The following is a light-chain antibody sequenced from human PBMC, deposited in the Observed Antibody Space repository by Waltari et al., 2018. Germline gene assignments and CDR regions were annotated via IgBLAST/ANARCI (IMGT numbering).Light chain of an antibody. V-gene: IGKV1-17*01. CDR3: LQYNSNPYS. Sequence: IQMTQSPSSLSASASDRLTITCRASQGISTYLNWYQQKPGKAPKRLIYAASSLESGVPSRFSGSGSGTDFTLTISSLQPEDFATYYCLQYNSNPYSFGQGTKVEIK. J-gene: IGKJ2*03. CDR1: QGISTY. CDR2: AAS.